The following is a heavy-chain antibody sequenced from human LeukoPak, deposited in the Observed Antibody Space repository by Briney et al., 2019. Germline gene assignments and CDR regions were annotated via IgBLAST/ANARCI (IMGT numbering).Heavy chain of an antibody. D-gene: IGHD3-10*01. V-gene: IGHV3-21*01. CDR2: ISSSSDYI. Sequence: GGSLRLSCAASGFSFITYSMNWVRQAPGKGLEWVSSISSSSDYIYYADSVKGRITISRDNAKNSLYLQMTRLRAEDTAVYFCAREAQGSGLPGLSRYYYMDVWGKGTTVTVSS. CDR1: GFSFITYS. J-gene: IGHJ6*03. CDR3: AREAQGSGLPGLSRYYYMDV.